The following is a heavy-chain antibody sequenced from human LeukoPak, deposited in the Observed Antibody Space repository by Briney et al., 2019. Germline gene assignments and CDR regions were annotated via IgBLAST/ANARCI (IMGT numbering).Heavy chain of an antibody. CDR3: ARDLWRYYDSRSYSYFDY. CDR2: ISSSSSYI. V-gene: IGHV3-21*01. Sequence: GGSLRLSCAASGFTFSSYSMNWVRQAPGKGLEWVLSISSSSSYIYYADSVKGRFTISRDNAKNSLYLQMNSLRAEDTAVYYCARDLWRYYDSRSYSYFDYWGQGTLVTVSS. J-gene: IGHJ4*02. D-gene: IGHD3-22*01. CDR1: GFTFSSYS.